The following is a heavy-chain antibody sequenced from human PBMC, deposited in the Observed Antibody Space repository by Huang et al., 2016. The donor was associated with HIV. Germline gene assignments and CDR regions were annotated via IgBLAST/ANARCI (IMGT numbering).Heavy chain of an antibody. Sequence: QVQLVQSGAEARRPGASVRVSCTASGYTFTNYDINWVRQAPGQGLEWMGWMKPNSGNTGESQKVQDRVNMTSSTTTTTADMELSSLRSEDTAVYYCARGLLMVRVPAAIKEDAFDVWGQGTMVTVSS. CDR1: GYTFTNYD. D-gene: IGHD2-2*02. CDR3: ARGLLMVRVPAAIKEDAFDV. V-gene: IGHV1-8*01. CDR2: MKPNSGNT. J-gene: IGHJ3*01.